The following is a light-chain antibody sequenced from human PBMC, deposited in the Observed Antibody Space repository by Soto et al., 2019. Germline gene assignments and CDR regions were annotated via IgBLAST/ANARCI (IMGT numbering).Light chain of an antibody. V-gene: IGLV1-44*01. CDR3: AAWDDSLNGYV. Sequence: QSVLTQSPSASGTRGQRVTISCSGSNANIGSNSVSWFQQLPGTAPKLLICNNDQRPSGVPDRFSGSKSGTSASLAISGLQSEDEADYYCAAWDDSLNGYVFGTGTKLTVL. CDR1: NANIGSNS. J-gene: IGLJ1*01. CDR2: NND.